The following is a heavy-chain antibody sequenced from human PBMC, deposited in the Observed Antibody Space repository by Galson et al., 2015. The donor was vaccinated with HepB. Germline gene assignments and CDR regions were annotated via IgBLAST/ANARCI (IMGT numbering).Heavy chain of an antibody. CDR1: GFTFTDYS. D-gene: IGHD2/OR15-2a*01. CDR2: ISGSGSSTI. CDR3: ARATLTWFDP. V-gene: IGHV3-11*01. J-gene: IGHJ5*02. Sequence: SLRLSCAASGFTFTDYSMSWIRQAPGKGLEWVSYISGSGSSTIFYANSEKGRFTISRDNAKNSVYLQMSSLRAEDTAVYYCARATLTWFDPWGQGTLVTVSS.